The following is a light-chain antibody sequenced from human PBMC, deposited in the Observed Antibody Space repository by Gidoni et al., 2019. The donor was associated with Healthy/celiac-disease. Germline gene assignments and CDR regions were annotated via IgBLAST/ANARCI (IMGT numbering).Light chain of an antibody. CDR1: SSDVGGYNY. CDR3: SSYTSSSTGV. V-gene: IGLV2-14*01. CDR2: EVS. J-gene: IGLJ2*01. Sequence: QSAPTQPAYVSGSPGQPITISCTGTSSDVGGYNYVSWYQPHPGKAPQLMIYEVSNRPSGVSNRFSGSKAGNTASLTISGLQAEDEADYYCSSYTSSSTGVFGGGTKLTVL.